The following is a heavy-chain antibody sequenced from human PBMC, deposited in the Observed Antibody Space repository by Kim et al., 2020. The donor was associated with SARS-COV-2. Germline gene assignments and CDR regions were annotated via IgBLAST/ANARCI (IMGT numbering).Heavy chain of an antibody. J-gene: IGHJ4*02. Sequence: YSPPFQGQVTLSADKSISTAYLQWSSLKASDTAMYYCARRVAAQGRSDYWGQGTLVTVSS. D-gene: IGHD6-13*01. CDR3: ARRVAAQGRSDY. V-gene: IGHV5-51*01.